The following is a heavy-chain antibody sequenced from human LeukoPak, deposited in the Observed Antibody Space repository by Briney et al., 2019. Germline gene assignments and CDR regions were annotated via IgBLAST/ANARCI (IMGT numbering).Heavy chain of an antibody. CDR1: GFTVNSNY. CDR2: IYSGGAT. J-gene: IGHJ6*03. V-gene: IGHV3-66*01. CDR3: TRGHDYDYYMDA. Sequence: PGGSLRLSCAASGFTVNSNYMSWVRQAPGRGLEWVSVIYSGGATYYADSVKGRFTISRDTSKNTLCLQMNSLRAEDTAVYYCTRGHDYDYYMDAWGKGTTVTISS.